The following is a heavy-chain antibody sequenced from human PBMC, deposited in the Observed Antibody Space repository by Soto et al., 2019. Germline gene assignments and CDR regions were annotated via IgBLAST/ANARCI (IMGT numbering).Heavy chain of an antibody. CDR2: IYSSGST. V-gene: IGHV4-59*01. CDR3: ARSGSYHQSFST. Sequence: QVQLQESGPGLVKPSETLSLTCAVSGGSISGYYWTWIRQPPGKGLEWVGYIYSSGSTNYNPSLTSLVTMSVDTSKNQFSLKLNSVTAADTAVYYCARSGSYHQSFSTWGQGTLVTVSS. D-gene: IGHD1-26*01. J-gene: IGHJ5*02. CDR1: GGSISGYY.